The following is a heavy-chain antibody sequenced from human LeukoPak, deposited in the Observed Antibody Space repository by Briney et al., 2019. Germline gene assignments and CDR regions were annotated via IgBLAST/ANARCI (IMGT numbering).Heavy chain of an antibody. CDR3: ARRRDSGLY. D-gene: IGHD5-12*01. J-gene: IGHJ4*02. V-gene: IGHV4-34*01. CDR2: INHSGST. Sequence: SETLSLTCAVYGGSFSGYYWSWIRQPPGKGLEWIGEINHSGSTNYNPSLKSRVTISVDKSKNQFSLKLSSVTAADTAVYYCARRRDSGLYWGQGTLVTVSS. CDR1: GGSFSGYY.